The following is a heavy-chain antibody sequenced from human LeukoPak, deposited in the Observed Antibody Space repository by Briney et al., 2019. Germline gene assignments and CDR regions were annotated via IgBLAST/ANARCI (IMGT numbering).Heavy chain of an antibody. CDR3: AREGIAARRTGNYYFDY. D-gene: IGHD6-6*01. Sequence: ASVKVSCKASGYTFTSNGINWVRQAPGQGLEWMGWINTYNGKTNYAQKLQGRVTMTTDTSTSTAYMELRSLRSDDTTVYYCAREGIAARRTGNYYFDYWGQGTLVTVSS. J-gene: IGHJ4*02. CDR1: GYTFTSNG. V-gene: IGHV1-18*01. CDR2: INTYNGKT.